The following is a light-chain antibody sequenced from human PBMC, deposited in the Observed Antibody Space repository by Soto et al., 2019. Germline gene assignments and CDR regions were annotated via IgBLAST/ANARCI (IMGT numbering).Light chain of an antibody. CDR2: SAS. J-gene: IGKJ1*01. V-gene: IGKV3-15*01. CDR3: QQYHNWPRT. CDR1: QSVSTN. Sequence: EIVLTQSPATLSVSPGERATLFCRARQSVSTNLAWYQQKPGQPPRLIFYSASSNFAGLPTRYIASGSGTEFTITIDHLQPEDFTFYFCQQYHNWPRTFGQGTMVEI.